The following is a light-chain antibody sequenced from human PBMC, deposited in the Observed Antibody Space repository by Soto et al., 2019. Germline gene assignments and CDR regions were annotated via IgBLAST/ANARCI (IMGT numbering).Light chain of an antibody. J-gene: IGLJ2*01. V-gene: IGLV2-14*03. CDR3: SSYTTTSTRVV. Sequence: QSALTQPASVSGSLGQSITISCTGTSSDVGGYNYVSWYQQYPGKAPKVLIYDVSNRPSGVSNRFSGSKSGNTASLTISGLQVEDEADYYCSSYTTTSTRVVFGGGTKVTVL. CDR2: DVS. CDR1: SSDVGGYNY.